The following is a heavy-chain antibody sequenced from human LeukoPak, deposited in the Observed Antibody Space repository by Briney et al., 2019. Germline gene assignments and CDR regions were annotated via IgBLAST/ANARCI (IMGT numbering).Heavy chain of an antibody. D-gene: IGHD1-26*01. CDR2: IKSKTDGGTT. CDR3: TTDERELLLFDY. Sequence: GGSLRLSCAASGFTFSNAWMSWAPQAPGKGLEWVGRIKSKTDGGTTDYAAPVKGRFTISRDDSKNTLYLQMNSLKTEDTAVYYCTTDERELLLFDYWGQGTLVTVSS. J-gene: IGHJ4*02. CDR1: GFTFSNAW. V-gene: IGHV3-15*01.